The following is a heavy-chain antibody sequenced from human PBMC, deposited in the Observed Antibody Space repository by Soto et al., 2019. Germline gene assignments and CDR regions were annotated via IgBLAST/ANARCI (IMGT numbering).Heavy chain of an antibody. J-gene: IGHJ4*02. Sequence: EVQLVESGGGLVQPGGSLRLSCAASGFAFSSYWMPWVRQAPGKGLVWVSRIDPYETGINYADSVKGRFTISRDNAKNTLYLQMHSLRPEDTAVYYCTIDTFGGRDSWGQGTLVTVSS. D-gene: IGHD2-15*01. CDR1: GFAFSSYW. CDR2: IDPYETGI. CDR3: TIDTFGGRDS. V-gene: IGHV3-74*01.